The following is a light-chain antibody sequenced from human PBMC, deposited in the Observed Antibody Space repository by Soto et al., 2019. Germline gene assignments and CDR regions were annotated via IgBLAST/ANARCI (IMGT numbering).Light chain of an antibody. Sequence: DIQMTQSPSTLSASVGDSVTITCRASQTISNWLAWYQQKPGKAPKLLIYKASTLESGVPLRFSGSGSGTEFTLTISSLQPDDFATYYCQQYNTYSFDQGTKVEIK. V-gene: IGKV1-5*03. J-gene: IGKJ1*01. CDR2: KAS. CDR3: QQYNTYS. CDR1: QTISNW.